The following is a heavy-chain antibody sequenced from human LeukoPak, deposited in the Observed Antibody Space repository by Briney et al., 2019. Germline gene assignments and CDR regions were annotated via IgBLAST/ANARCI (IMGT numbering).Heavy chain of an antibody. V-gene: IGHV1-8*01. D-gene: IGHD3-10*01. CDR2: MNPNSGNT. CDR1: GYTFTSYD. J-gene: IGHJ5*02. CDR3: ARAYYGSGSYWSPGWFDP. Sequence: ASVKVSCKASGYTFTSYDINWVRQATGQGLEWMGWMNPNSGNTGYAQKFQGRVTMTRNTSISTAYMELSSLRSEDTAVYYCARAYYGSGSYWSPGWFDPWGRGTLVTVAS.